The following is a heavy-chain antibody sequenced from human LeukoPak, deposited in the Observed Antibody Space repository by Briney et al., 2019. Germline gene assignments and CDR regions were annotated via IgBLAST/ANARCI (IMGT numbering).Heavy chain of an antibody. Sequence: GGSLRLSCAASGFTFSSYAMRWVRQAPGKGLEWVAVISYDGSNKYYAYSVTGRFTISRDNSKNTLYLPMNSLRAEDTAVYYCARDQGQIKYSYYGMDVWGHGTTVTVSS. CDR1: GFTFSSYA. J-gene: IGHJ6*02. CDR3: ARDQGQIKYSYYGMDV. CDR2: ISYDGSNK. V-gene: IGHV3-30-3*01.